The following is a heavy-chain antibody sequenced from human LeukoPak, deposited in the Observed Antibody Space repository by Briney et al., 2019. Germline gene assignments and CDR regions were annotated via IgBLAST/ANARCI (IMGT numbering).Heavy chain of an antibody. D-gene: IGHD3-10*01. J-gene: IGHJ6*03. CDR1: GYTFTSND. CDR2: MNPNSGKT. Sequence: ASVKVSCKASGYTFTSNDINWVRQATGQGLEWLGWMNPNSGKTDYAQKFQGRVTITRNTSISTAYMELSSLRSEDTAVYYCARGGTFYYYMDVWGKGTTVTVSS. CDR3: ARGGTFYYYMDV. V-gene: IGHV1-8*03.